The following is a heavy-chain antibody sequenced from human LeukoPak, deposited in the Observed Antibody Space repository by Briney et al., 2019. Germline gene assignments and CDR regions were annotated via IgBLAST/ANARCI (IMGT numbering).Heavy chain of an antibody. CDR2: ISAYNGNT. D-gene: IGHD3-10*01. Sequence: ASVKVSCKASGYTFTSYGISWVRQAPGQGLEWMGWISAYNGNTNYAQKLQGRVTMTTDTSTSTAYMELRSLRSDDTAVYYCAKETASNFGGAVDYWGQGTRVTVSS. CDR3: AKETASNFGGAVDY. CDR1: GYTFTSYG. V-gene: IGHV1-18*01. J-gene: IGHJ4*02.